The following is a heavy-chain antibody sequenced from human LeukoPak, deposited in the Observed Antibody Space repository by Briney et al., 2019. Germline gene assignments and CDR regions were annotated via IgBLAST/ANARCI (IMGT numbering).Heavy chain of an antibody. V-gene: IGHV4-59*01. Sequence: SETLSLTCTVSGDSIYTYYWSWIRQPPGKGLEYIGYIYHSGDTHYNPSLRSRVTMSVDTSNNQFSLRLSSVTAAHTTTYYCARAARQCAVWGQGILVCVSS. CDR2: IYHSGDT. J-gene: IGHJ4*02. CDR1: GDSIYTYY. CDR3: ARAARQCAV. D-gene: IGHD6-6*01.